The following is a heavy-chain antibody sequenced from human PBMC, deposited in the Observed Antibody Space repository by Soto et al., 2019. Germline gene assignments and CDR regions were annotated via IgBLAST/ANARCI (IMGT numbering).Heavy chain of an antibody. V-gene: IGHV4-39*01. CDR1: DCSISTSSYY. Sequence: PSETLSLTCSVSDCSISTSSYYWGWIRQSPGKGLEWIGTIFYTGRTYYNPSLESRVTLSVDTSKDQFSLHLTSVTAADTAVYYCTRHHPHHYDSSGYFDYWGQGTLVTVSS. CDR2: IFYTGRT. J-gene: IGHJ4*02. CDR3: TRHHPHHYDSSGYFDY. D-gene: IGHD3-22*01.